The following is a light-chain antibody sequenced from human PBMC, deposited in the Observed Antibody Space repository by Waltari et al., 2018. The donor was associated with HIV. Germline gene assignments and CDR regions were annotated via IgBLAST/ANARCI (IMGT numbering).Light chain of an antibody. V-gene: IGLV3-1*01. Sequence: SYELTQPPSVSVSPGQTASITCSGDKLGDKYACWYQQKPGQSPVLVIYEDSKRPSGIPGRFSGSNSWNTATLTISGTQAMDEADYYCQAWDSSTAGVFGGGTKLTVL. CDR1: KLGDKY. J-gene: IGLJ2*01. CDR2: EDS. CDR3: QAWDSSTAGV.